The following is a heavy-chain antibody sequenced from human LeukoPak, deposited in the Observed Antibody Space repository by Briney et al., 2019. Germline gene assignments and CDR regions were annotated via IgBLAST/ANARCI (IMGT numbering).Heavy chain of an antibody. J-gene: IGHJ3*02. D-gene: IGHD3-22*01. CDR2: IWYDGSNK. CDR3: ARSSDSSGYDAFDI. V-gene: IGHV3-33*08. Sequence: HTGGSLRLSCVASGIAFSSYGMHWVRQAPGKGLEWVAVIWYDGSNKYYADSVKGRFTISRDNSKNTLYLQMNSLRAEDTAVYYCARSSDSSGYDAFDIWGQGTMVTVSS. CDR1: GIAFSSYG.